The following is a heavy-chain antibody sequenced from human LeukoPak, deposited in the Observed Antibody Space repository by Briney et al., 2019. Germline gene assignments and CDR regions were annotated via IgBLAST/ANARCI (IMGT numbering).Heavy chain of an antibody. D-gene: IGHD3-22*01. V-gene: IGHV3-30-3*01. J-gene: IGHJ4*02. CDR3: GRSYDSSGYYSFDC. CDR1: GFTFSTYA. Sequence: PGRSLRLSCAASGFTFSTYAMHWVRQPPGKGLEWVAVISHDGSNEYYADSVKGRFTISRDNSKNTLSLQMNSLRGDDTAVYYCGRSYDSSGYYSFDCWGQGTLVTVSS. CDR2: ISHDGSNE.